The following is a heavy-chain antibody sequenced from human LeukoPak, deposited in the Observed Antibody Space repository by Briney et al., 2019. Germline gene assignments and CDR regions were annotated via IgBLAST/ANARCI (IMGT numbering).Heavy chain of an antibody. CDR3: AKIMALYCSGGSCNEIDY. Sequence: GGSLRLSCAASGFTFDDYGMSWVRQVPGKGMEWVSGINWNGSGAGYADSVKGRFTISRDNAKNSLYLQMNSLRADDTAVYYCAKIMALYCSGGSCNEIDYWGQGTLVTVSS. CDR2: INWNGSGA. J-gene: IGHJ4*02. CDR1: GFTFDDYG. V-gene: IGHV3-20*04. D-gene: IGHD2-15*01.